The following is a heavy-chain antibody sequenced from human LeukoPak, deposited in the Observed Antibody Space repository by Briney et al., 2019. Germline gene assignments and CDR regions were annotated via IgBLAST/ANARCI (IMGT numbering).Heavy chain of an antibody. J-gene: IGHJ4*02. D-gene: IGHD4-17*01. CDR3: ANEIRPNDY. Sequence: PGGSLRLSCAASGFIFSNYAMTWVRQAPGKGLEWVSSISISGGTTYYADSVKGRFTISRENSKSTLYLQMNSLRADDTAVYYCANEIRPNDYWGQGTLVTVSS. V-gene: IGHV3-23*01. CDR1: GFIFSNYA. CDR2: ISISGGTT.